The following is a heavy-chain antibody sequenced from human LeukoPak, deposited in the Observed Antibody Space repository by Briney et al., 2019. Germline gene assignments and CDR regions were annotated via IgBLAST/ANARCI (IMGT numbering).Heavy chain of an antibody. CDR3: ARVKYAGRTFDI. J-gene: IGHJ3*02. Sequence: GGSLRLSCAGSGFTFSSYWMSWVRQAPGRGLEWVANIKQDGSEKYYVDSVKGRFTISRGNAKNSLYLQMNSLRAEDTAVYYCARVKYAGRTFDIWGQGTMVTVSS. V-gene: IGHV3-7*01. CDR1: GFTFSSYW. CDR2: IKQDGSEK. D-gene: IGHD2-8*01.